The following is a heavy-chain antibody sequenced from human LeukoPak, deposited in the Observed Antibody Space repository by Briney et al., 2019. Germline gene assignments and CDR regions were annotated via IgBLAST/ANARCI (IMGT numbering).Heavy chain of an antibody. Sequence: PGGSLRLSCAASGFTFSSYAMHWGRQAPGKGLEWVAVISYDGSNKYYADSVKGRFTISRDNSKNTLYLQMNSLRAEDTAVYYCARGAPRGYFDYWGQGTLVTVSS. D-gene: IGHD3-10*01. CDR2: ISYDGSNK. V-gene: IGHV3-30-3*01. CDR3: ARGAPRGYFDY. CDR1: GFTFSSYA. J-gene: IGHJ4*02.